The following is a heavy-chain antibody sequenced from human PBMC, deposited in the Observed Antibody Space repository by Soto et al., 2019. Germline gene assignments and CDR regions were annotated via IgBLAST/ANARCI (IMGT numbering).Heavy chain of an antibody. J-gene: IGHJ4*02. Sequence: QVQLVESGGGVVKPGRSLRLSCAASGFTFRSYSMHWVRQAPGKGLEWVAVISHDGNTKNYADYVKARFTISRDNSKNTLYLQMSSLRADDTALFYCARGKDYDIFTGYYTLDQWGQGTLVAVSS. CDR1: GFTFRSYS. CDR2: ISHDGNTK. CDR3: ARGKDYDIFTGYYTLDQ. V-gene: IGHV3-30-3*01. D-gene: IGHD3-9*01.